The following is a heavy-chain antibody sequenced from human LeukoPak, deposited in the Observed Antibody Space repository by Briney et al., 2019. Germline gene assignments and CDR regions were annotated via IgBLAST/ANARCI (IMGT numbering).Heavy chain of an antibody. CDR1: GGTFSSYA. CDR2: IIPIFGTA. D-gene: IGHD3-22*01. V-gene: IGHV1-69*13. Sequence: GASVKVSCKASGGTFSSYAISWVRQAPGQGLEWMGGIIPIFGTANYAQKFQGRVTITADESTSTAYMELRSLRSDDTAVYYCARDAPSYYDSSGYFDYWGQGTLVTVSS. CDR3: ARDAPSYYDSSGYFDY. J-gene: IGHJ4*02.